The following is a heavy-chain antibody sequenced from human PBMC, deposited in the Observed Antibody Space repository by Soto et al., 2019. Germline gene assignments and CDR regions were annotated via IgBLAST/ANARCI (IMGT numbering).Heavy chain of an antibody. CDR2: IIPIFGTA. Sequence: SVKVSCKASGGTFSSYAINWVRQAPGQGLEWMGGIIPIFGTANYAQKLQGRVTITADESTSTAYMELSSLRSEDTAVYYCASRSSGWYFDYWGQGTLVTVSS. CDR3: ASRSSGWYFDY. J-gene: IGHJ4*02. D-gene: IGHD6-19*01. CDR1: GGTFSSYA. V-gene: IGHV1-69*13.